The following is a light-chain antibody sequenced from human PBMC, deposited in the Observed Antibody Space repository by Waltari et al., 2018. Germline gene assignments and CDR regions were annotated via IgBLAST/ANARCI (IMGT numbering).Light chain of an antibody. CDR1: VLAKQY. CDR2: KDS. J-gene: IGLJ2*01. CDR3: YSAADNNRL. V-gene: IGLV3-27*01. Sequence: SYELTQPSSVSVSPGQTATITCSGNVLAKQYVRWFQQKPGQAPVVVIYKDSERPSGIPERFSGSSSGTTVTLTISGAQFEDEADYYCYSAADNNRLFGGGTKLTVL.